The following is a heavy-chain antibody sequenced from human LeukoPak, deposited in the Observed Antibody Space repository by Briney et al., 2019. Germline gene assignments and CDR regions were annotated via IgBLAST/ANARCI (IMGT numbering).Heavy chain of an antibody. V-gene: IGHV4-59*01. CDR2: IYYSGST. J-gene: IGHJ4*02. CDR1: GGSISSYH. CDR3: ARGEMVYAINFDY. D-gene: IGHD2-8*01. Sequence: SETPSLTCTVSGGSISSYHWSWIRQPPGKGLEWIGYIYYSGSTNYNPSLKSRVTISVDTSKNQFSLKLSSVTAADTAVCYCARGEMVYAINFDYWGQGTLVTVSS.